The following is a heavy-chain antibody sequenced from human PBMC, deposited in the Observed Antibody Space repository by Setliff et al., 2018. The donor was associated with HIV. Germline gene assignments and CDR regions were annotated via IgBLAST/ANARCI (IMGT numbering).Heavy chain of an antibody. Sequence: SLTCSVTGASTSDNIYYWGWIRHSPGKGLEWIASAHYSGAIFYNPSLKSRVTMSVDTSGSRFSLKLTSVTAADTAVYYCARPSFGIGGGANFDSWGRGTLVTVSS. CDR2: AHYSGAI. D-gene: IGHD3-3*01. CDR3: ARPSFGIGGGANFDS. CDR1: GASTSDNIYY. V-gene: IGHV4-39*02. J-gene: IGHJ4*02.